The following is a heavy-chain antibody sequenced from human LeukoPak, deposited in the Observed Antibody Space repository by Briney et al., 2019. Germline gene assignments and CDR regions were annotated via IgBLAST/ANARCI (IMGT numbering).Heavy chain of an antibody. V-gene: IGHV3-48*02. D-gene: IGHD3-22*01. J-gene: IGHJ4*02. CDR2: LSGRSNSI. CDR3: ARDSRYHDSSGYYSFDY. Sequence: GGSLRLSCAASGFTFTTYGMNWVRQAPGKGLEWVSYLSGRSNSIYYAESVKGRFTISRDNAKNSLYLQMNSLRDEDTAVYYCARDSRYHDSSGYYSFDYWGQGTLVTVSS. CDR1: GFTFTTYG.